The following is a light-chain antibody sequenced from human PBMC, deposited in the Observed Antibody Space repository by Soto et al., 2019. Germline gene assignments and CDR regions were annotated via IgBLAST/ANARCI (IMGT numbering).Light chain of an antibody. CDR2: GAS. V-gene: IGKV3-20*01. J-gene: IGKJ3*01. Sequence: EIVLTHSPDTLSLSPWEIATLSCRASQSVSSDYLVWYQQKPGLPPRLLIYGASRRATGIPDRFSGSGSGTDFILTVSRLEPEDFAVYYCQHYDNTPPSVTFGPGTKVDIK. CDR3: QHYDNTPPSVT. CDR1: QSVSSDY.